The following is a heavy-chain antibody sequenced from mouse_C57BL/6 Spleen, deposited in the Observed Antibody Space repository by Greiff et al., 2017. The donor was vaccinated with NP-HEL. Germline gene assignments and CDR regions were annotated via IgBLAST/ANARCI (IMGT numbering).Heavy chain of an antibody. CDR3: ARGLREFAY. D-gene: IGHD2-4*01. Sequence: EVHLVESGGGLVKPGGSLKLSCAASGFTFSDYGMHWVRQAPEKGLEWVAYISSGSSTIYYADTVKGRFTISRDNAKNTLFLQMTRLRSEDTAMYYCARGLREFAYWGQGTLVTVSA. J-gene: IGHJ3*01. V-gene: IGHV5-17*01. CDR2: ISSGSSTI. CDR1: GFTFSDYG.